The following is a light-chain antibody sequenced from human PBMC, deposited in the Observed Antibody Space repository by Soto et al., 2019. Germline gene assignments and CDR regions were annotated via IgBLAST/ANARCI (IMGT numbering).Light chain of an antibody. J-gene: IGLJ1*01. Sequence: QSALAQPASVSGSPGQSITVSRTGTNSDVGSYEFVSWYQQHPGKAPKLIIYEGIKRPSGVSTRFSGSRSGNTASLTISGLQAEDEAEYYCCSYAGSRSVYVFGTGTKVTAL. CDR3: CSYAGSRSVYV. CDR1: NSDVGSYEF. CDR2: EGI. V-gene: IGLV2-23*01.